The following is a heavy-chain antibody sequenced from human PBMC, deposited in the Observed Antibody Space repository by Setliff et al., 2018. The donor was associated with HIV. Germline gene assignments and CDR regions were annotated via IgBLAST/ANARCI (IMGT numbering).Heavy chain of an antibody. CDR2: IYPVDSDT. J-gene: IGHJ4*02. Sequence: EESLKISCKGSGYSFTSYWIAWLRQMPGKGLECVGIIYPVDSDTRNSPSFQGQVTISADKSLSTAYLQWSSLKASDTAMYYCARLSKYYDFWTPDSWGQGTLVTVSS. D-gene: IGHD3-3*01. CDR3: ARLSKYYDFWTPDS. V-gene: IGHV5-51*01. CDR1: GYSFTSYW.